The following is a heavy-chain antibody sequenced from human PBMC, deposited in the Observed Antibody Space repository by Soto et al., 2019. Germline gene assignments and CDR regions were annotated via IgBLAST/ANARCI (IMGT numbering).Heavy chain of an antibody. CDR3: ARGRRYDILTGASNWFDP. CDR2: INHSGST. CDR1: GGSFSGYY. Sequence: TSETLSLTCAVYGGSFSGYYWSWIRQPPGKGLEWIGEINHSGSTNYNPSLKSRVTISVDTSKNQFSLKLTSVTAADTAVYYCARGRRYDILTGASNWFDPWGQGTLVTVS. J-gene: IGHJ5*02. V-gene: IGHV4-34*01. D-gene: IGHD3-9*01.